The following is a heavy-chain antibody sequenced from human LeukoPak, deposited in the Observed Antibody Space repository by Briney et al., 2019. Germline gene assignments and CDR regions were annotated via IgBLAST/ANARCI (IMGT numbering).Heavy chain of an antibody. CDR1: GYTFTSYD. CDR3: AKMDTSGRAGYYYMDV. CDR2: MNPNSGNT. D-gene: IGHD2-8*01. J-gene: IGHJ6*03. Sequence: ASVKVSCKASGYTFTSYDINWVRQATGQGLEWMGWMNPNSGNTGYAQKFQGRVTMTRNTSISTAYMELSSLRSEDTAVYYCAKMDTSGRAGYYYMDVWGKGTTVTVSS. V-gene: IGHV1-8*01.